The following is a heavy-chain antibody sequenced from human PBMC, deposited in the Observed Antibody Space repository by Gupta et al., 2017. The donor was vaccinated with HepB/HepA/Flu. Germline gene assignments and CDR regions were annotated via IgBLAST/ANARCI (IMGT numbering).Heavy chain of an antibody. J-gene: IGHJ4*02. V-gene: IGHV4-61*01. CDR3: ARYVDDSSGYSFDY. CDR2: IYTRGT. CDR1: SVSVSGGSYY. D-gene: IGHD3-22*01. Sequence: QVQLRESGPGLVKPSETLSLTCTVSSVSVSGGSYYWNWIRQTPGKGREWIGYIYTRGTKYNPSLKSRVTISVDTSKNQFSLWQSSVIAADTAVYYCARYVDDSSGYSFDYWGQGILVTVSS.